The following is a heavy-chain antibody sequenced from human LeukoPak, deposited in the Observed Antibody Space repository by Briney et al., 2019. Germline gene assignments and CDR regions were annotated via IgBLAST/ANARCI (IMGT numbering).Heavy chain of an antibody. D-gene: IGHD5-24*01. CDR3: AKDHFPRRVGYNGGESDY. J-gene: IGHJ4*02. CDR1: GFTVSGNY. CDR2: ISGSGDST. Sequence: GGSLRLSCAVSGFTVSGNYMSWIRQAPGKGLEWVSAISGSGDSTDYADSVKGRFTISRDNSKNTLYLQMNSLRVEDTAVYYCAKDHFPRRVGYNGGESDYWGQGTLVTISS. V-gene: IGHV3-23*01.